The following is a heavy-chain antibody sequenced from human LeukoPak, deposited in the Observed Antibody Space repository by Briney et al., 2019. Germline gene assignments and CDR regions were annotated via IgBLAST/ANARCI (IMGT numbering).Heavy chain of an antibody. J-gene: IGHJ4*02. CDR2: IDPDGSET. V-gene: IGHV3-7*01. CDR3: ARIWYFGDNNWRYFDY. CDR1: GFTVSNYW. Sequence: GRSLRLSCAASGFTVSNYWMSSVRQAPGKGLEWVANIDPDGSETQYVGSVKGRFTTSRDNAKNSLYLQMNSLRAEDTAIYYCARIWYFGDNNWRYFDYWGQGTLVTVSS. D-gene: IGHD1-20*01.